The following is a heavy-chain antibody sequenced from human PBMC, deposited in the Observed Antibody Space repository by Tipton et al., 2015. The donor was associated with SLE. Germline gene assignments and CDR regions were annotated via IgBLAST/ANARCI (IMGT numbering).Heavy chain of an antibody. CDR1: GGSISSYY. Sequence: LRLSCTVSGGSISSYYWSWIRQPAGKGLEWIGRIYTSGSTNYNPPLQSRVTMSVDTSKNQFSLKLSSVTAADTAVYYCAREGTTRKDAFDIWGQGTMVTVSS. D-gene: IGHD1-1*01. CDR2: IYTSGST. V-gene: IGHV4-4*07. CDR3: AREGTTRKDAFDI. J-gene: IGHJ3*02.